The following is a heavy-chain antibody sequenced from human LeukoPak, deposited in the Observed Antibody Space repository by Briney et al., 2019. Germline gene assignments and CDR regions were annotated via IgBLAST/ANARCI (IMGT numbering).Heavy chain of an antibody. CDR2: IKQDGSEK. D-gene: IGHD6-19*01. CDR1: GFSFSRYW. J-gene: IGHJ2*01. Sequence: GGSLRLSCAVSGFSFSRYWMSWVRQAPGKGLEWVANIKQDGSEKYYVDSVKGRFTISRDNAKNLVYLQMNNLRAEDTAVYYCARKITVAGINWYFDLWGRGTLVTVSS. CDR3: ARKITVAGINWYFDL. V-gene: IGHV3-7*01.